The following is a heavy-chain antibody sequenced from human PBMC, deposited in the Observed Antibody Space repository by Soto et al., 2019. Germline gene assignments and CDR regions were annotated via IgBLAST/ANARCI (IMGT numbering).Heavy chain of an antibody. CDR1: GYRFTSYW. J-gene: IGHJ6*02. D-gene: IGHD3-10*01. CDR3: ARAMVRGKNYYGVDV. CDR2: IYPGDSDI. Sequence: GESLKIPCKGSGYRFTSYWIGWVRQMPGKGLEWMGMIYPGDSDIRYSPSFQGQVTISADRSVSTAYLQWNSLKASDTAMYYCARAMVRGKNYYGVDVWGQGTTVTVSS. V-gene: IGHV5-51*01.